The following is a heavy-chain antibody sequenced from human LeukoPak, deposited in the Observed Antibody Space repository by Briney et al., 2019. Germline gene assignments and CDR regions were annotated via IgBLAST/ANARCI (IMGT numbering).Heavy chain of an antibody. V-gene: IGHV3-23*01. CDR1: GASITNNW. Sequence: PSETLSLTCAVSGASITNNWWSWVRQAPGKGLEWVSGISGSGGATYYADSVKGRFTISRDDPHNTLYLQMNSLRAEDTAVYFCARGGVDYYGSGTYYLMYYFDYWGQGTLVIVSS. D-gene: IGHD3-10*01. CDR3: ARGGVDYYGSGTYYLMYYFDY. CDR2: ISGSGGAT. J-gene: IGHJ4*02.